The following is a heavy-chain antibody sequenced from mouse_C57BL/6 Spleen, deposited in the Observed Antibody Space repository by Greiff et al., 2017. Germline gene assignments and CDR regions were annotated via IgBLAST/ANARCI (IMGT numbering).Heavy chain of an antibody. D-gene: IGHD1-1*01. CDR1: GYTFTSYW. Sequence: QVQLQQPGAELVKPGASVKMSCKASGYTFTSYWMHWVKQRPGQGLEWIGRIHPSDSDTNYNQKFKGKATLPVDKSSSTAYMQLIRLTTEDSAVYYCAIMDGSDDYYDCGGQGTTLTVSS. CDR2: IHPSDSDT. J-gene: IGHJ2*01. V-gene: IGHV1-74*01. CDR3: AIMDGSDDYYDC.